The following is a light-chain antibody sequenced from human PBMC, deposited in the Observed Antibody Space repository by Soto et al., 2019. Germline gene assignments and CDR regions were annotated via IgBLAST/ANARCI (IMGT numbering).Light chain of an antibody. Sequence: QSVLIQPASVSGSPGQSITISCTGTSSDVGGSNYVSWYQHHPHRAPKLLIYEVSYRPSGVSNRFSGSKSGNTASLTISGLQAEDEADYYCGSYTSSNTLEVFGFGTKFAVL. CDR2: EVS. J-gene: IGLJ1*01. CDR3: GSYTSSNTLEV. CDR1: SSDVGGSNY. V-gene: IGLV2-14*01.